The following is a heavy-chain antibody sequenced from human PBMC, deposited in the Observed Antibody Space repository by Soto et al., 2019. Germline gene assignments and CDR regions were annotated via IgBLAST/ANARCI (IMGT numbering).Heavy chain of an antibody. CDR1: GGSISSYY. Sequence: SETLSLTCTVSGGSISSYYWSWIRQPPGKGLEWIGYIYYSGSTNYNPSLKSRVTISVDTSKNQFSLKLSSVTAADTAVYYCARGPLDSSSWPHFDYWGQGTLVTVSS. CDR3: ARGPLDSSSWPHFDY. V-gene: IGHV4-59*01. CDR2: IYYSGST. D-gene: IGHD6-13*01. J-gene: IGHJ4*02.